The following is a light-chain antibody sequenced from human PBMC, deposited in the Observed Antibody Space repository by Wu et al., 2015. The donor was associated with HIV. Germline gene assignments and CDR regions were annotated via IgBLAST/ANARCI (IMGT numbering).Light chain of an antibody. V-gene: IGKV3-15*01. Sequence: EIVMTQSPATLSVSPGERAALSCRASQSISNNLAWYQQKPGQSPRLLIYGASTRATGIPARFSGSGSGTGFTLTISNMQSEDFALYYCQQYDNWPPWTFGQGTKVEIK. CDR3: QQYDNWPPWT. J-gene: IGKJ1*01. CDR1: QSISNN. CDR2: GAS.